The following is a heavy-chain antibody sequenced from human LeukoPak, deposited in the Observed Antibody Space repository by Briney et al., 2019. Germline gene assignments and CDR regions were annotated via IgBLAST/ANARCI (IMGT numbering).Heavy chain of an antibody. J-gene: IGHJ6*03. Sequence: SVKVSCKASGGTFSSYAISWVRQAPGQGLEWMGGIIPIFGTANYAQKFQGRVTITADESTSTAYMELSSLSSEDTAVYYCASGSSGYGYYYYMDVWGKGTTVTVSS. CDR1: GGTFSSYA. V-gene: IGHV1-69*13. CDR3: ASGSSGYGYYYYMDV. D-gene: IGHD3-22*01. CDR2: IIPIFGTA.